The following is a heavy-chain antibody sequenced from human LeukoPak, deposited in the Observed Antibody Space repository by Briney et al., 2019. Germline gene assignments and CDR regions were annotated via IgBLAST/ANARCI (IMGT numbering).Heavy chain of an antibody. J-gene: IGHJ6*02. CDR3: ARPITIFGVHYYGMDV. CDR2: TNPILGIA. V-gene: IGHV1-69*04. Sequence: GASVKVSCKASGGTFSSYAISWVRQAPGQGLEWMGGTNPILGIANYAQKFQGRVTITADKSTSTAYMELSSLRSEDTAVYYCARPITIFGVHYYGMDVWGQGTTVTVSS. CDR1: GGTFSSYA. D-gene: IGHD3-3*01.